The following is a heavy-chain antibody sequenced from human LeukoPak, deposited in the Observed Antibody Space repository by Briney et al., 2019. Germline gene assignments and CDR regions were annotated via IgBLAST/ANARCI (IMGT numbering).Heavy chain of an antibody. Sequence: GSLRLSCATSGFTFSRFSMRWVRQAPGKGLEWVASIYVTGGYINYADSVKGRVTISRDNAKNSVYLQMSSLRAEDTAVYYCAREFNTVGNFDYWGQGTLVTVSS. D-gene: IGHD3-10*01. CDR2: IYVTGGYI. CDR1: GFTFSRFS. J-gene: IGHJ4*02. CDR3: AREFNTVGNFDY. V-gene: IGHV3-21*01.